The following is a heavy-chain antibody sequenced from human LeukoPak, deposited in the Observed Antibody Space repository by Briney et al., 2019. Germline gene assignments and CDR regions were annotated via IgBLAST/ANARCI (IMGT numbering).Heavy chain of an antibody. Sequence: PSETLSLTCSVHGGSFSGYYWSWIRQPPGKGLEWIGEINHSGNTNYNPSLKSRVTISVDTSKNQFSLKLSSVTAADTAVYYCARVDLGDFDYWGQGTLVTVSS. CDR2: INHSGNT. D-gene: IGHD3-16*01. CDR3: ARVDLGDFDY. J-gene: IGHJ4*02. V-gene: IGHV4-34*01. CDR1: GGSFSGYY.